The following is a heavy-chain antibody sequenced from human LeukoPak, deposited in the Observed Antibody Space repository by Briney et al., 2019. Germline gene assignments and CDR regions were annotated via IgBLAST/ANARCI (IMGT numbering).Heavy chain of an antibody. D-gene: IGHD3-10*01. CDR1: GFTFSTYA. J-gene: IGHJ4*02. CDR2: ISGSGGST. CDR3: AKDRGFGEYFPFFY. V-gene: IGHV3-23*01. Sequence: GGSLRLSGAASGFTFSTYAMSWVRQTPEKGLEWGSAISGSGGSTYYADSVKGRFTISRDNSKNTLYLQMNSLRAEDTAVYYCAKDRGFGEYFPFFYWGQGTLVTVSS.